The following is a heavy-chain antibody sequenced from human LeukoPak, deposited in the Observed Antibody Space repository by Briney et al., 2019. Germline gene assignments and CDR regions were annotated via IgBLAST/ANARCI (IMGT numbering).Heavy chain of an antibody. CDR3: ARDWGPYAT. Sequence: GGSLRLSCVVSGFTFSTYSMNWVRQAPGKGLEWVSSISSSSSYIYYADSVRGRFTISRDNAKNSLYLQMNSLRAEDTAVYYCARDWGPYATWGQGTLVTVSS. CDR2: ISSSSSYI. J-gene: IGHJ1*01. V-gene: IGHV3-21*01. D-gene: IGHD3-16*01. CDR1: GFTFSTYS.